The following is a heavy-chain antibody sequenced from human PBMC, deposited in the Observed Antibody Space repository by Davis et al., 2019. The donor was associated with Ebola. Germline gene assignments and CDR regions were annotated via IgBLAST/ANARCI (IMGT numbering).Heavy chain of an antibody. CDR1: GYTFTAYS. CDR2: ISAYNGNT. CDR3: AREIAPNWFDP. V-gene: IGHV1-18*01. J-gene: IGHJ5*02. D-gene: IGHD2/OR15-2a*01. Sequence: ASVKVSCKASGYTFTAYSLHWVRQAPGQGLEWMGWISAYNGNTNYAQKLQGRVTMTTGTSTSTAYMELRSLRSDDTAVYYCAREIAPNWFDPWGQGTLVTVSS.